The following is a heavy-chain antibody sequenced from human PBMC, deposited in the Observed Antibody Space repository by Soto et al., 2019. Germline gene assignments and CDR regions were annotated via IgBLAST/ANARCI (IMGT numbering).Heavy chain of an antibody. V-gene: IGHV4-59*01. CDR2: IYYSGST. D-gene: IGHD1-1*01. J-gene: IGHJ3*02. CDR1: GGSISSYY. Sequence: QVQLQESGPGLVKPSETLSLTCTVSGGSISSYYWSWIRQRPGKGLEWIGYIYYSGSTNYNPSLKSRVTISVDTSKNQFSLKLSSVTAADTAVYYCARYNWGAMGAFDIWGQGTMVTVSS. CDR3: ARYNWGAMGAFDI.